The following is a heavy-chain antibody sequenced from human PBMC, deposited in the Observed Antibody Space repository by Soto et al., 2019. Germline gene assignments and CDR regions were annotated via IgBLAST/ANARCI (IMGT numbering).Heavy chain of an antibody. CDR3: ARGVRFQGRVFSLDY. CDR1: GFTFRSHW. CDR2: INQDGSEK. D-gene: IGHD3-3*01. Sequence: EVQLVESGGDLVQPGGSLRLFCAASGFTFRSHWMSWVRQAPGKGLEWVANINQDGSEKYYVDSVKGRFSISRDNAKYSLFLQIYSLRAEDTVVYYCARGVRFQGRVFSLDYWGQGTLVTVSS. V-gene: IGHV3-7*01. J-gene: IGHJ4*02.